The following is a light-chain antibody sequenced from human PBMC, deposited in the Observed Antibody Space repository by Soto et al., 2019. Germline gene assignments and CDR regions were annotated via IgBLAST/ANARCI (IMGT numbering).Light chain of an antibody. Sequence: QSALTQPASVSGSPGQSITISCTGTSSDVGGYNDVSWYQHHPGKAPKLMIFDVSNRPSGVSNRFSGSKSGTTAPLTISGLQADDEADYYCSSYTASSTYVFGTGTKVTVL. CDR2: DVS. CDR3: SSYTASSTYV. V-gene: IGLV2-14*03. CDR1: SSDVGGYND. J-gene: IGLJ1*01.